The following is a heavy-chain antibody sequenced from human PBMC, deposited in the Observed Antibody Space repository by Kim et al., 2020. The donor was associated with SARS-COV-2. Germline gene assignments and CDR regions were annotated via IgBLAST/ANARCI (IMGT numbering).Heavy chain of an antibody. CDR2: IWHDGSNS. CDR1: GFNFTSFG. V-gene: IGHV3-33*01. Sequence: GGSLRLSCVASGFNFTSFGMHWVRQAPGKGLEWVAVIWHDGSNSHYADSVKGRFTISRDNSKSILHLAMDSLREEDTGVYFCAREGPMTTIDFWGQGIPLAVSS. CDR3: AREGPMTTIDF. J-gene: IGHJ4*02. D-gene: IGHD1-1*01.